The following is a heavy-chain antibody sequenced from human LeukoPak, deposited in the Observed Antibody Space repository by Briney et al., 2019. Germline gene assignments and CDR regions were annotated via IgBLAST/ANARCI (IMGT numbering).Heavy chain of an antibody. J-gene: IGHJ4*02. CDR1: GGSFSGYY. Sequence: KPSETLSLTCAVYGGSFSGYYWSWIRQPPGKGLEWIGEINHSGSTNYNPSLKSRVTISVDTSKNQFSLKLSSVTAADTAVYYCARHYYGSGSSMGVDYWGQGTLVTVSS. CDR3: ARHYYGSGSSMGVDY. D-gene: IGHD3-10*01. CDR2: INHSGST. V-gene: IGHV4-34*01.